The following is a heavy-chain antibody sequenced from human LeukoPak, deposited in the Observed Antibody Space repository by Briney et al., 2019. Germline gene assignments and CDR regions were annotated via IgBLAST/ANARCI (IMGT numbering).Heavy chain of an antibody. Sequence: GGSLRLSCAASGFTFSNYAMGWVRQAPGKGLEWVSGISGSDYAYYTDSVKGRFTISRDNSKNTLYLQMNTLRAEDTAVYYCTTYSGLHERRYGFDIWGRGTMVTVSS. CDR3: TTYSGLHERRYGFDI. J-gene: IGHJ3*02. CDR1: GFTFSNYA. CDR2: ISGSDYA. V-gene: IGHV3-23*01. D-gene: IGHD2-15*01.